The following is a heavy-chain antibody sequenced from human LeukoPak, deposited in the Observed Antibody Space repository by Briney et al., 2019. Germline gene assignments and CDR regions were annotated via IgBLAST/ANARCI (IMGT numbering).Heavy chain of an antibody. D-gene: IGHD6-19*01. Sequence: ASVKVSCKASGYTFTGYYMHWVRQAPGQGLEWMGWINPNSGGTNYAQKFQGRVTTTRNTSISTAYMELSRLRSDDTAVYYCARTLIEVAGTHFFDYWGQGTLVTVSS. J-gene: IGHJ4*02. V-gene: IGHV1-2*02. CDR3: ARTLIEVAGTHFFDY. CDR1: GYTFTGYY. CDR2: INPNSGGT.